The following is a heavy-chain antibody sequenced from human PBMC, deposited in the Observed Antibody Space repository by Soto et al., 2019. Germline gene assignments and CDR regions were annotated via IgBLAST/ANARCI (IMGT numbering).Heavy chain of an antibody. V-gene: IGHV3-49*03. D-gene: IGHD1-7*01. CDR1: GFTFGDYA. Sequence: GGSLRLSCTASGFTFGDYAMSWFRQAPGKGLEWVGFIRSKAYGGTTEYAASVKGRFTISRDDSKSIAYLQMNSLKTEDTAVYYCTRDNPPDAQTTYYYYGMDVWGQGTTVTVSS. J-gene: IGHJ6*02. CDR3: TRDNPPDAQTTYYYYGMDV. CDR2: IRSKAYGGTT.